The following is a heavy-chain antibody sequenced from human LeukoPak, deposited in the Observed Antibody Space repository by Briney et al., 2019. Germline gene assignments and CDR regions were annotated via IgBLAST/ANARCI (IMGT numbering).Heavy chain of an antibody. Sequence: QPGRSLRLSCAASGFTFDDYAMHWVRQAPGKGLEWVSGISWNSGSIGYADSVKGRFTISRDNAKNSLYLQMNSLRAEDTALYYCAKGRAATLGPDYWGQGTLVTVSS. J-gene: IGHJ4*02. CDR2: ISWNSGSI. V-gene: IGHV3-9*01. D-gene: IGHD2-15*01. CDR3: AKGRAATLGPDY. CDR1: GFTFDDYA.